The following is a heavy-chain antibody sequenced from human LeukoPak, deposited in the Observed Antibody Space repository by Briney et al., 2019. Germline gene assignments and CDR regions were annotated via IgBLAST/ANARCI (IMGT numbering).Heavy chain of an antibody. CDR2: FDPEDGET. CDR3: ATQRITMVRGVTYNWFDP. Sequence: EASVKVSCKVSGYTLTELSMHWVRQAPGKGLVWMGGFDPEDGETIYAQKFQGRVTMTEDTSTDTAYMELSSLRSEDTAVYYCATQRITMVRGVTYNWFDPWGQGTLVTVSS. J-gene: IGHJ5*02. D-gene: IGHD3-10*01. V-gene: IGHV1-24*01. CDR1: GYTLTELS.